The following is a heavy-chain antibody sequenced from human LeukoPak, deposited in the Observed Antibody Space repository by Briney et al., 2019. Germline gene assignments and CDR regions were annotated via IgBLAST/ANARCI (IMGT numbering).Heavy chain of an antibody. Sequence: GGSLRLSCAASGFIFSSYEMNWVRQAPGKGLEWVSYISSSGSTIYYADSVKGRFTISRDNAKNSLYLQMNSLRAEDTAVYYCARVEDGYYGSGSYRGDAFDIWGQGTIVTVSS. J-gene: IGHJ3*02. D-gene: IGHD3-10*01. CDR2: ISSSGSTI. CDR3: ARVEDGYYGSGSYRGDAFDI. CDR1: GFIFSSYE. V-gene: IGHV3-48*03.